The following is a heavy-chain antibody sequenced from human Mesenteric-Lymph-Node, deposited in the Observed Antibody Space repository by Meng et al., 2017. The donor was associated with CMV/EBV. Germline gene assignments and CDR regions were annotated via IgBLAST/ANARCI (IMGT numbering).Heavy chain of an antibody. D-gene: IGHD2-8*01. J-gene: IGHJ5*02. V-gene: IGHV3-30*02. CDR1: GFTFRNFW. Sequence: GESLKISCIGSGFTFRNFWMSWVRQAPGKGLEWVAFIRYDGSNKYYADSVKGRFTISRDNSKNTLYLQMNSLRAEDTAVYYCAKAIYCTNGVCYTGSWFDPWGQGTLVTVSS. CDR3: AKAIYCTNGVCYTGSWFDP. CDR2: IRYDGSNK.